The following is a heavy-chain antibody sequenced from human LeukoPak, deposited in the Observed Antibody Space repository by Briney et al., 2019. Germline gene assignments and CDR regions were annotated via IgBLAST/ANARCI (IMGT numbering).Heavy chain of an antibody. CDR3: ARSPSSITDGTEYYFDY. CDR1: GFTFSSYW. V-gene: IGHV3-7*01. J-gene: IGHJ4*02. D-gene: IGHD3-3*01. CDR2: IKQDGSEK. Sequence: GGSLRLSCAASGFTFSSYWMSWVRQAPGKGLEWVANIKQDGSEKYYVDSVKGRFTISRDNAKNSLYLQMNSLRAEDTAVYYCARSPSSITDGTEYYFDYWGQGTLVTVSS.